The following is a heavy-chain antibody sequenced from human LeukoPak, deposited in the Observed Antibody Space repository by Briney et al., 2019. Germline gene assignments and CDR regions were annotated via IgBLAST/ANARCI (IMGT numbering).Heavy chain of an antibody. CDR3: ARVVRRDYYYGMDV. D-gene: IGHD3-10*01. CDR1: GYTFTSYA. CDR2: INAGNGNT. V-gene: IGHV1-3*01. J-gene: IGHJ6*02. Sequence: ASVKVSCKGSGYTFTSYAMHWVRQAPGQRLEWMGWINAGNGNTKYSQKSQGRVTITRDTSASTAYMELSSLRSEDTAVYYCARVVRRDYYYGMDVWGQGTTVTVSS.